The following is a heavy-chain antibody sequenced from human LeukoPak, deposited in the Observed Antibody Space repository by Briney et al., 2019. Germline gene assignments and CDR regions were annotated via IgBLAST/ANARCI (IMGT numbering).Heavy chain of an antibody. CDR2: ISYDGSNK. V-gene: IGHV3-30*18. CDR1: GFTFDDYA. J-gene: IGHJ6*02. Sequence: GRSLRLSCAASGFTFDDYAMHWVRQAPGKGLEWVAVISYDGSNKYYADSVKGRFTISRDNSKNTLYLQMNSLRAEDTAVYYCAKAEPGYSSGWYGYYGMDVWGQGTTVTVSS. D-gene: IGHD6-19*01. CDR3: AKAEPGYSSGWYGYYGMDV.